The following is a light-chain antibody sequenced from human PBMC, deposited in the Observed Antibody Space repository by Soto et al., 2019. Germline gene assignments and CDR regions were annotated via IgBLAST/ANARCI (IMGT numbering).Light chain of an antibody. CDR3: VSYTSSATYV. V-gene: IGLV2-14*03. J-gene: IGLJ1*01. CDR1: SSDVGGSNF. Sequence: QSVLTQPASVSDSPGQSITISCTGTSSDVGGSNFVSWYQQHPGKPPKLIIYDVANRPSGVSNRFSGSKSGSTASLIISRLQTEDEADYYCVSYTSSATYVFGTESKVTV. CDR2: DVA.